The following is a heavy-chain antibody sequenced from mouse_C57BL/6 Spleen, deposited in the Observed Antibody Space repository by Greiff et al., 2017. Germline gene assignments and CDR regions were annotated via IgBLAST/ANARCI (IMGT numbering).Heavy chain of an antibody. D-gene: IGHD1-1*01. CDR3: ARTGDYGSSYEDYFDY. CDR1: GYAFSSSW. CDR2: IYPGDGDT. Sequence: QVQLQQSGPELVKPGASVKISCKASGYAFSSSWMNWVKQRPGKGLEWIGRIYPGDGDTNYNGKFKGKATLTADKSSSTAYMQLSSLRSADSAVYFCARTGDYGSSYEDYFDYWGQGTTLTVSS. V-gene: IGHV1-82*01. J-gene: IGHJ2*01.